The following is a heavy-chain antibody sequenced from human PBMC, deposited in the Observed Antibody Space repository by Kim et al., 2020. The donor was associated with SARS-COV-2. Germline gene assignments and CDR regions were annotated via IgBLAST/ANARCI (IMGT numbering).Heavy chain of an antibody. D-gene: IGHD3-9*01. CDR2: IKSKTDGGTT. V-gene: IGHV3-15*01. CDR3: TTLLRYFDWLAVKYYYYGMDV. CDR1: GFTFSNAW. J-gene: IGHJ6*02. Sequence: GGSLRLSCAASGFTFSNAWMSWVRQAPGKGLEWVGSIKSKTDGGTTDYAAPVKGRFTISRDDSKNTLYLQMNSLKTEDTAVYYCTTLLRYFDWLAVKYYYYGMDVWGQGTTVTVSS.